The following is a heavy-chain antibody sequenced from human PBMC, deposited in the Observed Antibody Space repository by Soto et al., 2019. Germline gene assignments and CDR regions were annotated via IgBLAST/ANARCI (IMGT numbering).Heavy chain of an antibody. Sequence: SETLSLTCAVSGASITYYYWNWIRQPPGRGLEWIVSFSSTGSTVYNPSLRSRVTISLDTSKNQFSLTLNSVTAADTAVYYCAFFCCSPYHNHEFYFCGQGSLVTVYS. CDR3: AFFCCSPYHNHEFYF. CDR2: FSSTGST. D-gene: IGHD3-3*01. J-gene: IGHJ4*02. V-gene: IGHV4-59*01. CDR1: GASITYYY.